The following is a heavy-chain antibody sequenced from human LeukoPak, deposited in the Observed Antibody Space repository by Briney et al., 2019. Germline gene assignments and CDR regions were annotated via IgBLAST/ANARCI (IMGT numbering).Heavy chain of an antibody. D-gene: IGHD5-12*01. V-gene: IGHV4-34*01. Sequence: PSETLSLTCAVFGGSFSGYYWSWIRQPPGKGLEWIGEINHSGSTNYNPSLKSRVTISVDTSKNQFSLKLSSVTAADTAVYYCARTSMTSRGYAGYWGQGTLVTVSS. CDR2: INHSGST. J-gene: IGHJ4*02. CDR1: GGSFSGYY. CDR3: ARTSMTSRGYAGY.